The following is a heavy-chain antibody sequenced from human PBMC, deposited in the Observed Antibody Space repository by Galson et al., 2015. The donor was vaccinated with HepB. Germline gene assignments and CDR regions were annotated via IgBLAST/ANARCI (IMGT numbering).Heavy chain of an antibody. CDR3: ARVKADGWYEAGWFDP. J-gene: IGHJ5*02. D-gene: IGHD6-19*01. V-gene: IGHV7-4-1*02. Sequence: SVKVSCKASGYTFTSYAMNWVRQAPGQGLEWMGWINTNTGNPTYAQGFTGRFVFSLDTSVSTAYLQISSLKAEDTAVYYCARVKADGWYEAGWFDPWGQGTLVTVSS. CDR1: GYTFTSYA. CDR2: INTNTGNP.